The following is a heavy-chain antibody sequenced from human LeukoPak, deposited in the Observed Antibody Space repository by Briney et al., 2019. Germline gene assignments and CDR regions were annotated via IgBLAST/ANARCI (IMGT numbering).Heavy chain of an antibody. Sequence: PGGSLRLSCAASGFTFSSYDMYWVRRATGKGLEWVSAIATGGDTFYSASVKGRFTISRQNAKSSLYLQMNSLRAGDTAVYYCARGGRDGFDIWGQGTRVTVSS. CDR3: ARGGRDGFDI. V-gene: IGHV3-13*01. CDR2: IATGGDT. J-gene: IGHJ3*02. CDR1: GFTFSSYD. D-gene: IGHD2-15*01.